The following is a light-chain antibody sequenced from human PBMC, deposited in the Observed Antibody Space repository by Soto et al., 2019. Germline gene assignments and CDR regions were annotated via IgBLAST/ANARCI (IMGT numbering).Light chain of an antibody. Sequence: QSVLTQPASVSGSPGQSITISCTGTSGDIGSYNRVSWYQQHPGKARKLIIYEVTDRPSGVSNRFSGSKSGNTASLTIPGLQAEDEAEYYCSSYTNINTRACVFGTGTKVTVL. J-gene: IGLJ1*01. CDR3: SSYTNINTRACV. V-gene: IGLV2-14*01. CDR2: EVT. CDR1: SGDIGSYNR.